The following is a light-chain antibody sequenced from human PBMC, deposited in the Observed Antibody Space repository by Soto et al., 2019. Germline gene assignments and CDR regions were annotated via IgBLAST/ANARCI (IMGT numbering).Light chain of an antibody. Sequence: QSALTQPPSASGSPGQSVTISCTGTSSDIGGYNYVSWYQQHPGKAPKLMIYELSKRPSGVPDRFSGSKSGNTASLTVSGLQAEDEADYYRSSYAGSNNFVVFGGGTQLTVL. J-gene: IGLJ2*01. CDR2: ELS. V-gene: IGLV2-8*01. CDR1: SSDIGGYNY. CDR3: SSYAGSNNFVV.